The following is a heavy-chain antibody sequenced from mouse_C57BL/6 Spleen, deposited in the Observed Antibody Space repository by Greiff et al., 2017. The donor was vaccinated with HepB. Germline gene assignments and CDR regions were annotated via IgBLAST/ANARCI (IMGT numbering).Heavy chain of an antibody. CDR1: GYTFTDYN. CDR2: INPNNGGT. Sequence: VQLKESGPELVKPGASVKIPCKASGYTFTDYNMDWVKQSHGKSLEWIGDINPNNGGTIYNQKFKGKATLTVDKSSSTAYMELRSLTSEDTAVYYCARSYYYGSSYGWYFDVWGTGTTVTVSS. J-gene: IGHJ1*03. CDR3: ARSYYYGSSYGWYFDV. D-gene: IGHD1-1*01. V-gene: IGHV1-18*01.